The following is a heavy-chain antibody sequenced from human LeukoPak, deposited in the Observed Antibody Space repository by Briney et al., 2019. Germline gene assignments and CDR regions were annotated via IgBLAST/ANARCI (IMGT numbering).Heavy chain of an antibody. Sequence: GGSLRLSCAVSGFSVSRFGMSWVRQAPGKGLEWISAISLNGETTWYADSVKGRFTISRDNSKNTLYLQLTSLRAEDTAVYCCAQVFSSGWYPYWGQGSLVSVSS. CDR1: GFSVSRFG. CDR3: AQVFSSGWYPY. CDR2: ISLNGETT. D-gene: IGHD6-19*01. V-gene: IGHV3-23*01. J-gene: IGHJ4*02.